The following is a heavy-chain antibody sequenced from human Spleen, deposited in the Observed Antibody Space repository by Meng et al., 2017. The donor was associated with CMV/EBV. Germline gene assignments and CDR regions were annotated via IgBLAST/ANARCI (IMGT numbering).Heavy chain of an antibody. CDR1: RFTSSDYY. CDR3: ANNGGLAGRLLYY. CDR2: ISSGGSII. J-gene: IGHJ4*02. V-gene: IGHV3-11*04. Sequence: AASRFTSSDYYMSWIRQAPGKGLEWIAYISSGGSIIHYADSVKGRFTISRDNAKNSLYLQMNSLRVEDTAVYYCANNGGLAGRLLYYWGQGTLVTVSS. D-gene: IGHD2-15*01.